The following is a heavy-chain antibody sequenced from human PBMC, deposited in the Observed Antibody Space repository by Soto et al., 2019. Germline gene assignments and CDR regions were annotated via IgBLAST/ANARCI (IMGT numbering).Heavy chain of an antibody. CDR1: GFTFSSYA. CDR3: AKGPVPAAIQNNWFDP. D-gene: IGHD2-2*02. Sequence: GGSLRLSCAASGFTFSSYAMSWVHQAPGKGLEWVSAISGSGGSTYYADSVKGRFTISRDNSKNTLYLQMNSLRAEDTAVYYCAKGPVPAAIQNNWFDPWGQGTMVTVSS. V-gene: IGHV3-23*01. J-gene: IGHJ5*02. CDR2: ISGSGGST.